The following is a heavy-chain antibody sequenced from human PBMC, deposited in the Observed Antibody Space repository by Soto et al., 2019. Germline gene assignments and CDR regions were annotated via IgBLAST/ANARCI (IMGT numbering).Heavy chain of an antibody. Sequence: PGGSLRLSCAASGFTFDDYGMSWVRQAPGRGLEWVANIKHDGSEKYYVDSVKGRFTISRDNAKNTLYLQMNGLRVEDTAVYYCAKDRLAGNFDYWGQGTQVTVSS. V-gene: IGHV3-7*05. CDR2: IKHDGSEK. CDR3: AKDRLAGNFDY. J-gene: IGHJ4*02. CDR1: GFTFDDYG.